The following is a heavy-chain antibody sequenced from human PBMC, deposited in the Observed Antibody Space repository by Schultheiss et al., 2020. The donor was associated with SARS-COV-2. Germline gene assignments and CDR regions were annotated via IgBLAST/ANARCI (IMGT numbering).Heavy chain of an antibody. V-gene: IGHV4-59*08. CDR2: IYYSGST. CDR1: GGSISNYY. J-gene: IGHJ6*03. D-gene: IGHD2-2*01. Sequence: SETLSLTCTVSGGSISNYYWTWIRQPPGKGLEWVGYIYYSGSTNYNPSLKSRVTISVDTSKKQFSLKMSSVTAADTAVYYCARTYCSSTSCLYGYYYYYMDVWGKGTTVTVSS. CDR3: ARTYCSSTSCLYGYYYYYMDV.